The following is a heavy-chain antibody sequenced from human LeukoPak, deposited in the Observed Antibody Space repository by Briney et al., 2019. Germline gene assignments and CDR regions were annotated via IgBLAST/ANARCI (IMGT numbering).Heavy chain of an antibody. V-gene: IGHV3-11*06. Sequence: GVSLRLSCAASGFTFSYYYMSWIRQAPGKGLEWVSYISSSSSYTNYADSVKGRFTISRDHAKNSLYLQMNSLRAEDAAVYYCARDNSGKNAFDIWGQGTMVTVSS. CDR2: ISSSSSYT. CDR3: ARDNSGKNAFDI. D-gene: IGHD3-10*01. CDR1: GFTFSYYY. J-gene: IGHJ3*02.